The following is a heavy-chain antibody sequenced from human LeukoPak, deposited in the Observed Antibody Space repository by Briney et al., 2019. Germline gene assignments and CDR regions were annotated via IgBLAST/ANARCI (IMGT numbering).Heavy chain of an antibody. Sequence: GESLKISCKGSGYSFTTYWIAWVRQMPGKGLEWMGIIYPGDSETRYSPSFQGQVTISADKSINTAYLQWGSLKASDTAMYYCALGVAGRFAFWGQGTLVTVSS. J-gene: IGHJ4*02. V-gene: IGHV5-51*01. CDR1: GYSFTTYW. CDR2: IYPGDSET. D-gene: IGHD6-19*01. CDR3: ALGVAGRFAF.